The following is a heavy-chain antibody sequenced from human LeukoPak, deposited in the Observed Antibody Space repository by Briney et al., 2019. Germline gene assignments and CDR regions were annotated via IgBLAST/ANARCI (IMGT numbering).Heavy chain of an antibody. CDR2: TRNKANNYTT. CDR1: GFTFSDHY. Sequence: GGSLRLSCAASGFTFSDHYMDWVRQAPGKGLEWVGRTRNKANNYTTEYAASVKGRFTISRDDSRNSLYLQMNSLKTEDTAVYYCARTPRVRGVFNPFDYWGQGTLVAVSS. J-gene: IGHJ4*02. D-gene: IGHD3-10*01. V-gene: IGHV3-72*01. CDR3: ARTPRVRGVFNPFDY.